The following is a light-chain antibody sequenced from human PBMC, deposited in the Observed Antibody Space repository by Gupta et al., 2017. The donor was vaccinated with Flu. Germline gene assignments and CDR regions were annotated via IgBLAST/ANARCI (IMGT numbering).Light chain of an antibody. J-gene: IGLJ3*02. V-gene: IGLV2-23*02. CDR3: CSYAGSSTWV. CDR2: EVS. Sequence: SITISCTGTSSDVGSYNLVSWYQLHPGKAPNLMIYEVSKRPSGVSNRFSGSKSANTASLTISGLQAEDEADYYCCSYAGSSTWVFGGGTKLTVL. CDR1: SSDVGSYNL.